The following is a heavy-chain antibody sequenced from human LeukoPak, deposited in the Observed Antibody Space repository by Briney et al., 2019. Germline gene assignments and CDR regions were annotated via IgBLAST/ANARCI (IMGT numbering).Heavy chain of an antibody. D-gene: IGHD2-2*01. J-gene: IGHJ4*02. Sequence: AGGSLRLSCAACGFTFSSHALSWVRQAPGKGLEWVSSLSGSGYNTYYADSVKGRFTISRDNSKNTVYLQMNSLRAEDTAVYYCAKDPYGTRYFDYWGQGTMVTVSS. V-gene: IGHV3-23*01. CDR1: GFTFSSHA. CDR2: LSGSGYNT. CDR3: AKDPYGTRYFDY.